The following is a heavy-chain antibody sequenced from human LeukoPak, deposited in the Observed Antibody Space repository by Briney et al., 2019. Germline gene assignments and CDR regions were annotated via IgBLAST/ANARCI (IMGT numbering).Heavy chain of an antibody. J-gene: IGHJ3*02. D-gene: IGHD3-10*01. CDR1: GFPFSTYA. Sequence: GESLRLSCSASGFPFSTYAMSWVRQAPGKGLEWVAVIWYGGSNKYYADSVKGRFTISRDNSKNTLYLQMNSLRAEDTAVYYCAKGESWAFDIWGQGTMVTVSS. CDR2: IWYGGSNK. CDR3: AKGESWAFDI. V-gene: IGHV3-30*02.